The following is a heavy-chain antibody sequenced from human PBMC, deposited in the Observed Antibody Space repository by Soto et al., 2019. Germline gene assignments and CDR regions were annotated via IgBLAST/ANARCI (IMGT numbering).Heavy chain of an antibody. D-gene: IGHD3-22*01. CDR3: ARQYYYDSSGYPAHFDY. V-gene: IGHV5-51*01. CDR1: GYSFTSYW. Sequence: GESLKISCRGSGYSFTSYWIGWVRQMPGKGLEWMGIIYPGDSDTRYSPSFQGQVTISADKSISTAYLQWSSLKASDTAMYYCARQYYYDSSGYPAHFDYWGQGTLVTVSS. J-gene: IGHJ4*02. CDR2: IYPGDSDT.